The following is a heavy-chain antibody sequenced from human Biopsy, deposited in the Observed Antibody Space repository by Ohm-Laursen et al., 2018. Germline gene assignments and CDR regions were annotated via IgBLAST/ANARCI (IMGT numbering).Heavy chain of an antibody. Sequence: GTLSLTCAVSGYSIKSGYYWGWIRQPPGKGLEWIGNIYHSGSTYYNPSHKSRVTISVEKSKNQFSLKLSSVTAADTAVYYCARLEWRDTFFDFWGQGRLVTVSS. V-gene: IGHV4-38-2*01. CDR2: IYHSGST. CDR1: GYSIKSGYY. CDR3: ARLEWRDTFFDF. D-gene: IGHD3-3*01. J-gene: IGHJ4*02.